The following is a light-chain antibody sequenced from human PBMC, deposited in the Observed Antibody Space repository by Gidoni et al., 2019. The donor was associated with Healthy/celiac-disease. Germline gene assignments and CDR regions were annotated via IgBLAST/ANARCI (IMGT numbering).Light chain of an antibody. CDR3: QQYNNWLLFT. CDR1: QSVSSN. V-gene: IGKV3-15*01. CDR2: GAS. J-gene: IGKJ3*01. Sequence: EIVMTQSPATLSVSPGERATLSCRASQSVSSNLAWYQQKPGQAPRLLIYGASTRATGIPASFSGSGSGTEFTLTISSLQSEDFAVYYCQQYNNWLLFTFXPXTKVDIK.